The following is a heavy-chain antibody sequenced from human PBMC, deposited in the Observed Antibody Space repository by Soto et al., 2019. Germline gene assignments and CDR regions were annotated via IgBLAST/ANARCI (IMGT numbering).Heavy chain of an antibody. CDR2: IYYSGST. D-gene: IGHD3-22*01. CDR1: GGSISSGDYY. Sequence: SETLSLTCTVSGGSISSGDYYWSWIRQPPGKGLEWIGYIYYSGSTYYNPSLKSRVTISVDTSKNQFSLKLSSVTAADTAVYYCARAYSSGYYPFDYWGQRTLVTVSS. J-gene: IGHJ4*02. CDR3: ARAYSSGYYPFDY. V-gene: IGHV4-30-4*01.